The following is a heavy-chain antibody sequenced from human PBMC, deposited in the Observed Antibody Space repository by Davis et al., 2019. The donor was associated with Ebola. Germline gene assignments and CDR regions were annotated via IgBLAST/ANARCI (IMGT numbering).Heavy chain of an antibody. CDR2: IKAGSGGT. D-gene: IGHD3-3*01. V-gene: IGHV1-3*01. CDR3: ARSEVPPTIFGVSD. J-gene: IGHJ4*02. CDR1: GYVFSNYA. Sequence: ASVKVSCKASGYVFSNYAIYWVRQGPGQRLEWLGWIKAGSGGTRYSESFQDRITITRDTYASTVYMELRSLTYEDTATYYCARSEVPPTIFGVSDWAQGTLVSVSS.